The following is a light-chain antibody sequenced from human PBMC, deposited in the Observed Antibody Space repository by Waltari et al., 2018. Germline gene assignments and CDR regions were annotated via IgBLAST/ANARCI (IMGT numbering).Light chain of an antibody. CDR3: QQRSNWPMT. CDR2: DAT. J-gene: IGKJ4*01. CDR1: QGVSMY. V-gene: IGKV3-11*01. Sequence: EVVLTQSPATLSLSPGDTATLSCRASQGVSMYLAWYQHRPGQGPRLLLYDATNRATGIPARFGGSGSGTDFTLTISSLDPEDFAVYFCQQRSNWPMTFGGGTKVEIK.